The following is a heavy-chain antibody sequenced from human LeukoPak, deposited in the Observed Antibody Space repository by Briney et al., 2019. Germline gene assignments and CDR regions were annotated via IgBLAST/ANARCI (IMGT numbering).Heavy chain of an antibody. CDR3: ARGPIYDFWSGRMDV. Sequence: SETLSLTCTVSGGSISSYYWSWIRQPAGKGLEWIGRIYTSGSTNYNPSLKSRVTMSVDTYKNQFSLKLSSVTAADTAVYYCARGPIYDFWSGRMDVWGKGTTVTVSS. J-gene: IGHJ6*04. V-gene: IGHV4-4*07. D-gene: IGHD3-3*01. CDR2: IYTSGST. CDR1: GGSISSYY.